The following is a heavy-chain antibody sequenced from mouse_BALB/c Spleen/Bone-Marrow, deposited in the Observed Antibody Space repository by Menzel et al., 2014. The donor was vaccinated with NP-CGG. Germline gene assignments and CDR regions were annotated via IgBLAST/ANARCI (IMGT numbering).Heavy chain of an antibody. V-gene: IGHV1-69*01. Sequence: QVQLKHSGAELVMPGASVKMSCKASGYTFTDYWMHWVKQRPGQGLEWIGAIDTSDSYTSYNQKFKGKATLTVDESSSTAYMQLSSLTSEDSAVYYCARRGVYYYGSFDYWAKAPLSQSPQ. CDR3: ARRGVYYYGSFDY. CDR2: IDTSDSYT. D-gene: IGHD1-1*01. CDR1: GYTFTDYW. J-gene: IGHJ2*01.